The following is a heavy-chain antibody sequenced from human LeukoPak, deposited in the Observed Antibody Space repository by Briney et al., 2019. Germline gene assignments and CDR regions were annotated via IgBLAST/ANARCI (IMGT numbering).Heavy chain of an antibody. Sequence: GGSLRLSCAASGFTFSSYAMTWVRQAPGKGLEWVSGISTSGDSTYYAHSVKGRFTISRDNSKNTLYLQMNSLRAEDTAVYFCARGAGVFDYWGQGTLVTVSS. CDR1: GFTFSSYA. D-gene: IGHD3-10*01. CDR2: ISTSGDST. V-gene: IGHV3-23*01. CDR3: ARGAGVFDY. J-gene: IGHJ4*02.